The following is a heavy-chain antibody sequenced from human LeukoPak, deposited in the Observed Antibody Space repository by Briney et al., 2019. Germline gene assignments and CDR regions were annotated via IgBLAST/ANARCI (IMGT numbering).Heavy chain of an antibody. CDR3: ARAGYCSSTSCYPGPFDY. CDR1: GFTFSSYS. Sequence: GGSLRLSCAASGFTFSSYSMNWVRQAPGKGLEWVSSISSSSSYIYYADSVKGRFTISRDNSKNTLYLQMNSLRAEDTAVYYCARAGYCSSTSCYPGPFDYWGQGTLVTVSS. J-gene: IGHJ4*02. D-gene: IGHD2-2*01. V-gene: IGHV3-21*01. CDR2: ISSSSSYI.